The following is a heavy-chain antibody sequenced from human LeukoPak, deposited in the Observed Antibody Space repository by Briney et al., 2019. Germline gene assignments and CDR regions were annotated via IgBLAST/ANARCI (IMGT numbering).Heavy chain of an antibody. Sequence: SETLSLTCAVSGGSISSSNWWSWVRQPPGKGLEWIGYIYYTGSGSTSNNPSLKSRVTISVDTSKNQFSLNLKSVTAADTAVYFCARHAVDAGSGWAFDYWGQGTLVTVFS. CDR2: IYYTGSGST. D-gene: IGHD6-19*01. J-gene: IGHJ4*02. V-gene: IGHV4-4*02. CDR1: GGSISSSNW. CDR3: ARHAVDAGSGWAFDY.